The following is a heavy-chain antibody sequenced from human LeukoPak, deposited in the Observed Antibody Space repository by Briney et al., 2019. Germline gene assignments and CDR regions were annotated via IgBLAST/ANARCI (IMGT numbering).Heavy chain of an antibody. CDR2: IYTSGST. CDR3: ARDPIVVVPAANPSYYMDV. CDR1: GGSISSGSYY. J-gene: IGHJ6*03. D-gene: IGHD2-2*01. Sequence: PSETLSLTCTVSGGSISSGSYYWSWIRQPAGKGLEWIGRIYTSGSTNYNPSLKSRVTISVDTSKNQFSLKLSSVTAADTAVYYCARDPIVVVPAANPSYYMDVWGKGTTVTASS. V-gene: IGHV4-61*02.